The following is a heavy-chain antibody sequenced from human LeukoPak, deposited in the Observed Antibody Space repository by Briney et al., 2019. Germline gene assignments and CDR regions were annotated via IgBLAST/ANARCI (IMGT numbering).Heavy chain of an antibody. D-gene: IGHD7-27*01. CDR2: IYYSGST. Sequence: SETLSLTCTVSGGSISSGDYYWSWIRQPPGKGLEWIGYIYYSGSTYYNPSLKSRVTISVDTSKNRFSLKLSSVTAADTAVYYCARDLPGNWGSGWFDPWGQGTLVTVSS. J-gene: IGHJ5*02. V-gene: IGHV4-30-4*01. CDR1: GGSISSGDYY. CDR3: ARDLPGNWGSGWFDP.